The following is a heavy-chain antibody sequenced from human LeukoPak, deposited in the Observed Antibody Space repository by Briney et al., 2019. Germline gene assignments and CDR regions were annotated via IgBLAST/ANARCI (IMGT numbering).Heavy chain of an antibody. CDR1: GFTFSTYG. CDR2: IKQDGSEK. V-gene: IGHV3-7*01. CDR3: ANGGSYVDY. J-gene: IGHJ4*02. D-gene: IGHD1-26*01. Sequence: GGSLRLSCAVSGFTFSTYGMNWVRQAPGKGLEWVANIKQDGSEKYYVDSVKGRFTISRDNAKNSLYLQMNSLRAEDTAVYYCANGGSYVDYWGQGTLVTVSS.